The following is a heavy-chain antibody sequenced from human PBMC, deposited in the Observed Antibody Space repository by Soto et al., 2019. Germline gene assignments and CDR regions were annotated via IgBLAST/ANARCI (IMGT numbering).Heavy chain of an antibody. CDR1: GFSLSTSGVG. D-gene: IGHD5-12*01. CDR3: AHRGSWYSGYDFFLDY. J-gene: IGHJ4*02. Sequence: SGPTLVKPTQTLTLTCTFSGFSLSTSGVGVGWIRQPPGKALEWLALIYWNDDKRYSPSLKSRLTITKDTSKNQVVLTMTNMDPVDTATYYCAHRGSWYSGYDFFLDYWGQGTLVTVSS. CDR2: IYWNDDK. V-gene: IGHV2-5*01.